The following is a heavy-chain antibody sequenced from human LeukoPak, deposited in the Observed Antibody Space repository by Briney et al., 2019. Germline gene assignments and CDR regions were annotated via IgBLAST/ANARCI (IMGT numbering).Heavy chain of an antibody. CDR1: GYTLTELS. V-gene: IGHV1-24*01. D-gene: IGHD3-22*01. Sequence: ASVKVSCKVSGYTLTELSMHWVRQAPGKGLEWMGGFDPEDGETIYAQKFQGRVTMTEDTSTDTAYMELSSLRSEDTAVHYCATGYYYDSSERNIDYWGQGTLVTVSS. CDR3: ATGYYYDSSERNIDY. CDR2: FDPEDGET. J-gene: IGHJ4*02.